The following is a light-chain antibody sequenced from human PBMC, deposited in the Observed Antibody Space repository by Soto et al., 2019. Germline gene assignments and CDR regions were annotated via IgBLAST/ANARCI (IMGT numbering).Light chain of an antibody. CDR2: DVS. CDR1: SGDVGAYNF. J-gene: IGLJ1*01. V-gene: IGLV2-14*01. Sequence: QSALTQPASVSGSPGQSITISCAGTSGDVGAYNFVSWYQQHPGKAPKLMLYDVSKRPSGVSERFSASKSGNTASLTISGLQAEDEADYYCTSYTSRRTLYVFGTGTKVTV. CDR3: TSYTSRRTLYV.